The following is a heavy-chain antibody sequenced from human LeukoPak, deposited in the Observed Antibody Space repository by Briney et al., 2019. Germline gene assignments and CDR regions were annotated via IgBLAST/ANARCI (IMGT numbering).Heavy chain of an antibody. CDR3: AKLVDSSGYYSYDAFDI. CDR2: ISYDGSNK. Sequence: GGSLRLPCAASGFTFSSYGMHWVRQAPGKGLEWVAVISYDGSNKYYADSVKGRFTISRDNSKNTLYLQMNSLRAEDTAVYYCAKLVDSSGYYSYDAFDIWGQGTMVTVSS. J-gene: IGHJ3*02. V-gene: IGHV3-30*18. D-gene: IGHD3-22*01. CDR1: GFTFSSYG.